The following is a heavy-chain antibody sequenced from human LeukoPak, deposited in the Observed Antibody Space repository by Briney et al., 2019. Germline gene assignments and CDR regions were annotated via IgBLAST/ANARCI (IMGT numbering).Heavy chain of an antibody. J-gene: IGHJ3*02. V-gene: IGHV3-11*04. CDR3: ARDHYYDSSGYIPAGDVFDI. Sequence: GGSLRLSCAAAGFTFSDRYLSWIRQAPAKGMEWIAYISPNSNNIQYADSVKGRFTISRDNAKNSLFLQVNSLRAEDTAVYYCARDHYYDSSGYIPAGDVFDIWGQGTKVTVSS. CDR2: ISPNSNNI. CDR1: GFTFSDRY. D-gene: IGHD3-22*01.